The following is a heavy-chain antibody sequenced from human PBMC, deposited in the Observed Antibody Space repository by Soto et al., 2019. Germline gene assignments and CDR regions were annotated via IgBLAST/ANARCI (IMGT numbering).Heavy chain of an antibody. CDR3: ARDRAGRGYSYGNPPLFDY. J-gene: IGHJ4*02. CDR1: GFTFSSYW. V-gene: IGHV3-7*01. D-gene: IGHD5-18*01. Sequence: EVQLVESGGGLVQPGGSLRLSCAASGFTFSSYWMSWVRQAPGKGLEWVANIKQDGSEKYYVDSVKGRFTISRDNAKNSLYLQMNSLIAEDTAVYYCARDRAGRGYSYGNPPLFDYWGQGTLVTVSS. CDR2: IKQDGSEK.